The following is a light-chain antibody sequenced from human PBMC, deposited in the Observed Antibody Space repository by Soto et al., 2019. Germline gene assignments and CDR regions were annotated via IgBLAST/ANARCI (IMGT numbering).Light chain of an antibody. CDR1: SSNLGNNY. CDR2: SNN. V-gene: IGLV1-47*02. Sequence: QSVLTQPPSASGTPGQRVTISCSGSSSNLGNNYVYWYQHLPGTAPKLLIYSNNQRPSGVPDRFSASKSGSSASLAISGLRSEDEADYYCALWDDSLNMVFGGGTKVTVL. J-gene: IGLJ2*01. CDR3: ALWDDSLNMV.